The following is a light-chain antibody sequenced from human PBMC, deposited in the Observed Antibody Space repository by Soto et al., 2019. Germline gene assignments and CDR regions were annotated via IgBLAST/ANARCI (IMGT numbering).Light chain of an antibody. CDR1: QGIASY. CDR3: QQLNDYPHT. CDR2: AAS. J-gene: IGKJ2*01. Sequence: IQLTQSPSSLSASVGDRVTITCRASQGIASYVAWYQQKPGKAPKLLIYAASTLQSGVPSRFSGSGSGTDFTPTISSLQPGDFATYYCQQLNDYPHTFGQGTKLEIK. V-gene: IGKV1-9*01.